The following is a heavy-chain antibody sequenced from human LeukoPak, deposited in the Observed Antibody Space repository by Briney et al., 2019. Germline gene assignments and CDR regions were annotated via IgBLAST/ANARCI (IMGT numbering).Heavy chain of an antibody. CDR3: AKVPDSSGWAGYFDY. Sequence: GGSLRLSCAASGFTFDDYAMHWVRQAPGEGVEWVSGISGNSGSIDYADSVKGGFTISRDNAKHSLYLQMNSLRAEDTALYYCAKVPDSSGWAGYFDYWGQGTLVTVSS. D-gene: IGHD6-19*01. CDR1: GFTFDDYA. V-gene: IGHV3-9*01. CDR2: ISGNSGSI. J-gene: IGHJ4*02.